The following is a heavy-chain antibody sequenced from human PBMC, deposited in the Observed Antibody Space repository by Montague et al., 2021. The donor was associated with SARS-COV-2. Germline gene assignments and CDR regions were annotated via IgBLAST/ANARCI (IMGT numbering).Heavy chain of an antibody. Sequence: SLRLSCAASGFTFGDYAMHWVRQAPGKGLEWASGISWNSGSTGYADSVKGRFNISRDNAKNSLYLQMNSLRAEDTALYYCAKDKGSGFSGWLAEYFDYWGQGTLVTVSS. D-gene: IGHD6-19*01. CDR1: GFTFGDYA. CDR3: AKDKGSGFSGWLAEYFDY. J-gene: IGHJ4*02. CDR2: ISWNSGST. V-gene: IGHV3-9*01.